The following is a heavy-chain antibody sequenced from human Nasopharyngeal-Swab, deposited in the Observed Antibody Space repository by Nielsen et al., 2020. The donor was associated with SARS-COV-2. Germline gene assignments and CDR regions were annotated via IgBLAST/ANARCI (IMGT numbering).Heavy chain of an antibody. CDR1: GFTFSSYE. V-gene: IGHV3-21*01. J-gene: IGHJ3*02. CDR2: ISSSSSYI. Sequence: GGSLRLSCAASGFTFSSYEMNWVRQAPGKGLEWVSSISSSSSYIYYADSVKGRFTISRDNAKNSLYLQMNSLRAEDTAVYYCARDSYYYDSSGMGPCAFDIWGQGTMVTVSS. CDR3: ARDSYYYDSSGMGPCAFDI. D-gene: IGHD3-22*01.